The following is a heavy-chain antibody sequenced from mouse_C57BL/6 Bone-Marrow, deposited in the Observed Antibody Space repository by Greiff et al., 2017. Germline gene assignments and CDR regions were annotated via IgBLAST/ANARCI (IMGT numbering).Heavy chain of an antibody. J-gene: IGHJ4*01. V-gene: IGHV1-64*01. CDR1: GYTFTSYW. Sequence: QVQLQQPGAELVKPGASVKLSCKASGYTFTSYWMHWVKQRPGQGLEWIGMIHPNSGSTNYNEKFKSKDTLTVDKSSSTAYMQLSSLTSEDSAVYYCARGEDSNYVGYYYAMDYWGQGTSVTVSS. CDR3: ARGEDSNYVGYYYAMDY. CDR2: IHPNSGST. D-gene: IGHD2-5*01.